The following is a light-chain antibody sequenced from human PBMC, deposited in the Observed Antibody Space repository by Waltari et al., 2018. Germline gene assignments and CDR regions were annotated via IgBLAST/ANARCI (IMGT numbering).Light chain of an antibody. V-gene: IGKV1-39*01. CDR2: AVS. CDR1: QSISSH. Sequence: DIQMNQSPSSLSASVGDRVSITCRASQSISSHLNWYQQKPGKVPKLLIYAVSNVQSGVPSRFSGSGSGTDFTLTISSLQPEDFATYYCQQTYSTFYTFGQGTKLEI. J-gene: IGKJ2*01. CDR3: QQTYSTFYT.